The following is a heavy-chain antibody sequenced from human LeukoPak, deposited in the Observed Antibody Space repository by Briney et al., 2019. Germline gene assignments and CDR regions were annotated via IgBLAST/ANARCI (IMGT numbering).Heavy chain of an antibody. Sequence: SETLSLTCAVDGGSFSGYYWSWIRQPPGKGLEWIGEINHSGSTNYNPSLKSRVTISVDTSKNQFSLKLSSVTAADTAVYYCARVYSNYARYFDYWGQGTLVTVSS. D-gene: IGHD4-11*01. J-gene: IGHJ4*02. V-gene: IGHV4-34*01. CDR1: GGSFSGYY. CDR3: ARVYSNYARYFDY. CDR2: INHSGST.